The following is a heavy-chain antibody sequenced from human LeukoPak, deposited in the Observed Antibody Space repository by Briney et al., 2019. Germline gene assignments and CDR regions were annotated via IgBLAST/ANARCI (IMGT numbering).Heavy chain of an antibody. J-gene: IGHJ5*02. CDR1: GFTFSSYW. Sequence: GGSLRLSCAASGFTFSSYWMSWVRQAPGKGLEWVANIKQDGSEKYYVDSVKGRFTISRDNAKNSLYLQMNSLRAEDTAVYYCARDVATSSPWFDPWGQGTLVTVSS. CDR3: ARDVATSSPWFDP. V-gene: IGHV3-7*01. CDR2: IKQDGSEK. D-gene: IGHD6-6*01.